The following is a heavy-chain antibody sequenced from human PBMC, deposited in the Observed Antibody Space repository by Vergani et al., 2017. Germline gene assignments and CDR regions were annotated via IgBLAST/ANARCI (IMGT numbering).Heavy chain of an antibody. CDR1: GFTFTSSA. Sequence: QLVQSGAEVQKPGTSVQVSCKSSGFTFTSSAMQWVRQARGQRLEWIGWIVVGSGNTNYAQKFQERVTITRDMSTSTAYMELSRLRSEDTAVYYCAAWWQSRSAFDIGGKGTWVTVS. CDR2: IVVGSGNT. D-gene: IGHD2-15*01. J-gene: IGHJ3*02. CDR3: AAWWQSRSAFDI. V-gene: IGHV1-58*02.